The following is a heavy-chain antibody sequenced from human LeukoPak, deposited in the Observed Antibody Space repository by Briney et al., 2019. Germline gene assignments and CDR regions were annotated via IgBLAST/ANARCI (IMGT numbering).Heavy chain of an antibody. J-gene: IGHJ4*02. CDR1: GGSISSSSSY. D-gene: IGHD3-22*01. Sequence: SETLSLTCTVSGGSISSSSSYWGWIRQPPGKGLEWIGSIYYSGSTNYNPSLKSRITISVDTSKNQFSLKLSSVTAADTAVYYCAKSGRRYYDSSGYYDSDFDYWGQGTLVTVSS. CDR3: AKSGRRYYDSSGYYDSDFDY. CDR2: IYYSGST. V-gene: IGHV4-39*07.